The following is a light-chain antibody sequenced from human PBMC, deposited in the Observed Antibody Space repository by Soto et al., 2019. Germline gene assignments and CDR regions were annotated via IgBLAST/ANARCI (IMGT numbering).Light chain of an antibody. V-gene: IGKV2-28*01. J-gene: IGKJ2*01. CDR3: MQGLPTPPT. Sequence: DIVMNQSPLSLPVTPGEPASISCTSSQSLLHSNGYNYLDWYLQKPGQSPHLLIYLGSNRASGVPDRFSGSGSGKDFTLKISRVEAEDVGVYYCMQGLPTPPTFGQGTKLEIK. CDR1: QSLLHSNGYNY. CDR2: LGS.